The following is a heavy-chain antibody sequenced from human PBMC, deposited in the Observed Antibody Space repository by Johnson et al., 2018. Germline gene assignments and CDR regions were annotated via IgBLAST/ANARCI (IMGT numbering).Heavy chain of an antibody. J-gene: IGHJ3*02. Sequence: VQLVESGGGLVQPGGSLRLSCAASGFTFNSHGMHWVRQAPGKGLEYVSAIGSDGVNTYYANSVKGRFTISRDNSKNTLYLQMGSLTTEDMAVYFCARDTRRVYVSGTVAFDIWGQGTVVTVSS. CDR1: GFTFNSHG. CDR2: IGSDGVNT. V-gene: IGHV3-64*01. CDR3: ARDTRRVYVSGTVAFDI. D-gene: IGHD3-10*01.